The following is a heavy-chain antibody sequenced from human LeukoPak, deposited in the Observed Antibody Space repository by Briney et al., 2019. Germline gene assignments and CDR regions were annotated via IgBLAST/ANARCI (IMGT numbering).Heavy chain of an antibody. V-gene: IGHV3-21*01. Sequence: RAGGSLRLSCAASGFTFSSYSMNWVRQAPGKGLEWVSFISTSSSYIHNADSVKGRFTISRDNAENSLYLQMNSLTAEDTAVYYCAREPQRHYDIVNGYYTDDAFDIWGQGTTVTVSS. CDR3: AREPQRHYDIVNGYYTDDAFDI. J-gene: IGHJ3*02. CDR2: ISTSSSYI. D-gene: IGHD3-9*01. CDR1: GFTFSSYS.